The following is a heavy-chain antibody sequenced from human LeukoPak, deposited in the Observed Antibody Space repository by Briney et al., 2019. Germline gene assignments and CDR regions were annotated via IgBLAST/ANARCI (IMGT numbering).Heavy chain of an antibody. V-gene: IGHV3-66*01. CDR1: EFSVGSNY. Sequence: GGSLRLSCAASEFSVGSNYMTWVRQAPGKGLEWVSLIYSGGSTYYADSVKGRFTISRDNSKNTLYLQMNSLRAEDTAVYYCARDNGAFDIWGQGTMVTVSS. CDR2: IYSGGST. CDR3: ARDNGAFDI. J-gene: IGHJ3*02.